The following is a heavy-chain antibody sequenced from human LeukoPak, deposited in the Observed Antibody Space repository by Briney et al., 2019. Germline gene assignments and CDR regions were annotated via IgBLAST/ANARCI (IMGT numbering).Heavy chain of an antibody. Sequence: SETLSLTCTVSGGSISSYYWSWIRQPPGKTLEWIGYIYSSGGTNYNPSLKSRVTISVDTSKNQFSLKLRSVTAADTAVYYCARGGFPDYWGQGTLVTVSS. D-gene: IGHD3-10*01. V-gene: IGHV4-59*01. CDR1: GGSISSYY. J-gene: IGHJ4*02. CDR3: ARGGFPDY. CDR2: IYSSGGT.